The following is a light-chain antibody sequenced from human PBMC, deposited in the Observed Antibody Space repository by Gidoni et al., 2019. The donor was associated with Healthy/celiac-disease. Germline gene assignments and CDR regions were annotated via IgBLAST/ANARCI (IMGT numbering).Light chain of an antibody. J-gene: IGKJ4*01. V-gene: IGKV1-8*01. CDR1: QGISSY. Sequence: ALRLTQAPSSLSASTGDRVTITCLASQGISSYLAWYKQNPGKAPKLLTYAASTLQSGVPSRFSGSGSGTDFTLTISCLQSEDFATYYCQQYYSYSLTFXGXTKVEIK. CDR2: AAS. CDR3: QQYYSYSLT.